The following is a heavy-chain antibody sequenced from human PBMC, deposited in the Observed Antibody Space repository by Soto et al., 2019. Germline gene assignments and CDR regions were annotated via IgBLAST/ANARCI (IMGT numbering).Heavy chain of an antibody. Sequence: QVQLQESGPGLVKPSETLSLTCTVSGGSIRSYYWSWIRQPPGKGLEWIGYIYNSGRTNYNPSLKSRVTISVDTSKNQFSLKLSSVTAADTAVYSCARRYGYSFDYWGQGTLVTVSS. J-gene: IGHJ4*02. CDR2: IYNSGRT. V-gene: IGHV4-59*08. CDR1: GGSIRSYY. CDR3: ARRYGYSFDY. D-gene: IGHD1-1*01.